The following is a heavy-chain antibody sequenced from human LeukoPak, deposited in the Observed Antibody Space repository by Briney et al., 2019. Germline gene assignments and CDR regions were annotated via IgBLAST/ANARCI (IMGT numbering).Heavy chain of an antibody. Sequence: GGSLRPSYAASGFTFSSYAMSWVRQAPGKGLEWVSAISGSGGSTYYADSVKGRFTISRDNSKNTLYLQMNSLRAEDTAVYYCAKVEKQQPTDYWGQGTLVTVSS. CDR2: ISGSGGST. V-gene: IGHV3-23*01. D-gene: IGHD6-13*01. J-gene: IGHJ4*02. CDR1: GFTFSSYA. CDR3: AKVEKQQPTDY.